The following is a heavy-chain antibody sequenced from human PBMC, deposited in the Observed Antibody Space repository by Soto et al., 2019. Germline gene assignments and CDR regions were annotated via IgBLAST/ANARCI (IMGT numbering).Heavy chain of an antibody. J-gene: IGHJ5*02. Sequence: PSETLSLTCTVSGGSISSHYGSWIRQPPGKGLEWIGYIYYNGNTNYNPSLKSRVTISVDTSKNQFSLKLNSVTAADTAVYYCARDTCSGGSCYSDWFDPWGQGTLVTVSS. CDR1: GGSISSHY. CDR2: IYYNGNT. D-gene: IGHD2-15*01. V-gene: IGHV4-59*11. CDR3: ARDTCSGGSCYSDWFDP.